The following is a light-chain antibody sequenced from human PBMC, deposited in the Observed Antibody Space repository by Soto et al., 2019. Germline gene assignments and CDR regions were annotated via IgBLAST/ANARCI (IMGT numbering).Light chain of an antibody. Sequence: EIVLTQSPGTLSLSPGERATLSCRASQSVSSSYLTWYQQKPGQAPRLLIYGASSMATGIPDRFRGSGSGTDFTLTISSLEPDDFAVYYCQQYRSSGYTVGQGTKLELK. J-gene: IGKJ2*01. V-gene: IGKV3-20*01. CDR3: QQYRSSGYT. CDR2: GAS. CDR1: QSVSSSY.